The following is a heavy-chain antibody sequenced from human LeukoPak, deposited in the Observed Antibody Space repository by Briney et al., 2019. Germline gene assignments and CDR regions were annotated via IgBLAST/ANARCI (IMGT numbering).Heavy chain of an antibody. Sequence: GGSLRLSCAASGFTFSSYAMSWVRQAPGKGLEWVSSISGSGTGTYYADSVKGRFIISRGNSKNTLHLQMNSLRAEDTAVYYCASARTGLAAPNTPSSFDYWGQGTLVTVSS. V-gene: IGHV3-23*01. D-gene: IGHD6-13*01. CDR3: ASARTGLAAPNTPSSFDY. CDR2: ISGSGTGT. CDR1: GFTFSSYA. J-gene: IGHJ4*02.